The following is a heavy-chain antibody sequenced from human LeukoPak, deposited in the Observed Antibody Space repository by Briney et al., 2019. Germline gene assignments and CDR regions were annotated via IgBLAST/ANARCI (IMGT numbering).Heavy chain of an antibody. D-gene: IGHD3-9*01. V-gene: IGHV3-30*18. CDR3: AKVCCPHILTGYYEVDY. CDR1: GFTFSSYG. CDR2: ISYDGSNK. J-gene: IGHJ4*02. Sequence: GGSLRLSCAASGFTFSSYGMHWVRQAPGKGLEWVAVISYDGSNKYYADSVKGRFTISRDNSKNTLYLQMNSLRAEDTAVYYCAKVCCPHILTGYYEVDYWGQGTLVTVSS.